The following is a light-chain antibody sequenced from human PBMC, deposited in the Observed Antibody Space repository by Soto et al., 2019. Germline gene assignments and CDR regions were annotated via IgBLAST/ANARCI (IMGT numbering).Light chain of an antibody. J-gene: IGKJ1*01. CDR1: QSISNY. CDR2: DAS. CDR3: QQRPNWA. V-gene: IGKV3-11*01. Sequence: EIVLTQSPATLSLSPGERATLSCRASQSISNYLAWYQQKPGQAPRLLIYDASNRATGIPARFSGSWSGTDFTLTISNLEPESSAVYYCQQRPNWAFGQGTKVEIK.